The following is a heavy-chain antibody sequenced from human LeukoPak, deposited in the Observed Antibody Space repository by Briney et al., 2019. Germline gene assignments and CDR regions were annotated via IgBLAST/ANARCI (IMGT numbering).Heavy chain of an antibody. V-gene: IGHV3-30*04. CDR2: ISYDGSNK. Sequence: PGGSLRLSCVASGFTFSNYAMHWVRQAPGKGLEWVAVISYDGSNKYYADSVKGRFTISRDNSKNTLYLQMNSLRAEDTAVYYCAKGNSGHDLLHWGQGTLVTVSS. D-gene: IGHD5-12*01. CDR1: GFTFSNYA. J-gene: IGHJ4*02. CDR3: AKGNSGHDLLH.